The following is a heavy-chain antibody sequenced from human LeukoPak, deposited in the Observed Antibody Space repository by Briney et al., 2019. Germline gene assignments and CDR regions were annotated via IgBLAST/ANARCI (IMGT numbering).Heavy chain of an antibody. CDR2: ISWNSGSI. D-gene: IGHD1-1*01. CDR1: GFTFDDYA. V-gene: IGHV3-9*01. J-gene: IGHJ4*02. Sequence: PGRSLRLSCAASGFTFDDYAMHWVRQAPGKGLEWVSGISWNSGSIGYADSVKGRFTISRDNSKNTLYLQMNSLRAEDTAVYYCARGNAHFDYWGQGTLATVSS. CDR3: ARGNAHFDY.